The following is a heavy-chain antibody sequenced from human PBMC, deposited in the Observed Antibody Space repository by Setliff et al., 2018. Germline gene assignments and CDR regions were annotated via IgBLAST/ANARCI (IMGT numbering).Heavy chain of an antibody. CDR2: IKSKTDGGTT. CDR1: GFTFTNTW. CDR3: TTAPLAAASTC. D-gene: IGHD6-13*01. V-gene: IGHV3-15*01. Sequence: GGSLRLSCAASGFTFTNTWMSWVRQAPGKGLEWVGRIKSKTDGGTTDYAAPVKGRFTISRDDSKNTLYLQMNSLKTEDTAVYYCTTAPLAAASTCWGQGTLVTVSS. J-gene: IGHJ4*02.